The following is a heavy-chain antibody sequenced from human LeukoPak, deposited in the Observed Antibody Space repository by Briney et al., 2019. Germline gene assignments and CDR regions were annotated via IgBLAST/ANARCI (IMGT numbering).Heavy chain of an antibody. Sequence: GRSLRLSCAASGFTFSSYSMNWVRQAPGKGLEWASYISSRSSIIYYADSVKGRFTISRDNAKNSLYLQMNSLRAEDTAVYYCAREYCSSTTCYEFGYWGQGTLVTVSS. CDR3: AREYCSSTTCYEFGY. CDR2: ISSRSSII. V-gene: IGHV3-48*04. CDR1: GFTFSSYS. J-gene: IGHJ4*02. D-gene: IGHD2-2*01.